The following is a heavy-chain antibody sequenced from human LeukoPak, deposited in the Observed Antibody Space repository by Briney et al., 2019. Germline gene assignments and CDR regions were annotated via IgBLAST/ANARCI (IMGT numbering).Heavy chain of an antibody. CDR2: ISHDGSNK. J-gene: IGHJ1*01. D-gene: IGHD2-2*01. CDR3: ARDRPNIVVVPAAIRYFQH. V-gene: IGHV3-30*04. CDR1: GFTFSSYA. Sequence: PGRSLRLSCAASGFTFSSYAMHWVRQAPGKGLEWVAVISHDGSNKYYADSVKGRFTISRDNSKNTLYLQMNSLRAEDTAVYYCARDRPNIVVVPAAIRYFQHWGQGTLVTVSS.